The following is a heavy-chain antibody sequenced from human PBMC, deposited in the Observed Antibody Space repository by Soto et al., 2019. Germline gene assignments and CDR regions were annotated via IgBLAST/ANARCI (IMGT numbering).Heavy chain of an antibody. CDR1: GYSFSTYW. D-gene: IGHD3-16*01. Sequence: LGESLKISCKGSGYSFSTYWIAWVRQMPGKGLEWMGIIYPADSNTRYSPSFQGQVTISADKSISTAYLQWSSLKASDTAMYYCARDLDQCASEDWFNTWGEGTLFSVPS. CDR3: ARDLDQCASEDWFNT. J-gene: IGHJ5*02. CDR2: IYPADSNT. V-gene: IGHV5-51*01.